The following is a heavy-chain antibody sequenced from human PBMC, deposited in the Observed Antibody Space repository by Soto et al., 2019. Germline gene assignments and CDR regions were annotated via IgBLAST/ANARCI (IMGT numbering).Heavy chain of an antibody. V-gene: IGHV3-30-3*01. Sequence: QVQLVESGGGVVQPGRSLRLSCAASGFTFSSYAMHWVRQAPGKGLEWVAVISYDGSNKYYADSVKGRFTISRDNSKNTLYLQMNSLRAEDMAVYYCARGPYSNYPYYYYGMDVWGQGTTVTVSS. J-gene: IGHJ6*02. CDR3: ARGPYSNYPYYYYGMDV. CDR2: ISYDGSNK. D-gene: IGHD4-4*01. CDR1: GFTFSSYA.